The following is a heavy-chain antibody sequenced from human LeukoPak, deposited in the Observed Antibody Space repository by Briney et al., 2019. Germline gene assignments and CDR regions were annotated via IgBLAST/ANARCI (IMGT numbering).Heavy chain of an antibody. CDR3: AKYYDFWSAYYTH. CDR2: IYTSGNT. J-gene: IGHJ4*02. D-gene: IGHD3-3*01. CDR1: GGSVSSYY. V-gene: IGHV4-4*07. Sequence: KPSETLSLTCTVSGGSVSSYYWSWIRQPAGKGLEWIGRIYTSGNTNYNPSLESRVTMSVDMSKNQFSLKLSSVTAADTAVYYCAKYYDFWSAYYTHWGQGTLVTVSS.